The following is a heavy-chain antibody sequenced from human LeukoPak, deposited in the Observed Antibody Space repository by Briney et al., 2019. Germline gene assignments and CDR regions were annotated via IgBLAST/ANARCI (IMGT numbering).Heavy chain of an antibody. V-gene: IGHV3-74*01. CDR1: GFTFSSYW. CDR3: ARGVYGMDV. J-gene: IGHJ6*02. CDR2: INSGSTT. Sequence: GGSLRLSCAASGFTFSSYWMHWVRHAPGKGLVWVSRINSGSTTGYADSVKGRFTISRDNAKNTLYLQMNSLRAEDTAVYYCARGVYGMDVWGQGTTVTVSS.